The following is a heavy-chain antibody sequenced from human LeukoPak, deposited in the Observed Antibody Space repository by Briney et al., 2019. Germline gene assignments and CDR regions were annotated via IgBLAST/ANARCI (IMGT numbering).Heavy chain of an antibody. D-gene: IGHD6-13*01. J-gene: IGHJ6*03. CDR2: ISYDGSNK. Sequence: GGSLRLSCAASGFTFSSYAMHWVRQAPGKGLEWVAIISYDGSNKYYADSVKGRFTISRDNAKNSLYLQMNSLRAEDTAVYYCARDREQLVRYYYYYYMDVWGKGTTVTVSS. CDR1: GFTFSSYA. V-gene: IGHV3-30-3*01. CDR3: ARDREQLVRYYYYYYMDV.